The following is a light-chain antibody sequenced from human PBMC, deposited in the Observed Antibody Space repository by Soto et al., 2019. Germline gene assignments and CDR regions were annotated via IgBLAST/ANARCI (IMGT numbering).Light chain of an antibody. J-gene: IGKJ4*01. CDR3: QQRSDGLT. CDR2: DAS. CDR1: QSVGSY. Sequence: EIVLTQSPATLSLSPGETATLSCRASQSVGSYLGWYQQKPGQAPRLLIYDASNRVKGIPARFSGSGSGTEFTLTLSSLEPEDFAVYFCQQRSDGLTFGGGTKVEMK. V-gene: IGKV3-11*01.